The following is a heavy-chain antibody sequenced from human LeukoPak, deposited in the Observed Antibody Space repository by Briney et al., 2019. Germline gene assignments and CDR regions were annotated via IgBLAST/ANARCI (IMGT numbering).Heavy chain of an antibody. CDR3: ARGKVRGVIGLPSITSNWFDP. CDR2: VNPNSGGT. D-gene: IGHD3-10*01. Sequence: GASVKVSCKASGYTFTGYYMHWVRQAPGQGLEWMGWVNPNSGGTNYAQKFQGRVTMTRDTSISTAYMELSRLRSDDTAVYYCARGKVRGVIGLPSITSNWFDPWGQGTLVTVSS. J-gene: IGHJ5*02. V-gene: IGHV1-2*02. CDR1: GYTFTGYY.